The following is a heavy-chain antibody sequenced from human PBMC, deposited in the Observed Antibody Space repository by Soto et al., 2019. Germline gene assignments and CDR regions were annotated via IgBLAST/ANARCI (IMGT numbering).Heavy chain of an antibody. CDR3: ARYFPLCSGYQNLFYF. J-gene: IGHJ4*02. D-gene: IGHD3-3*01. V-gene: IGHV3-74*01. CDR1: GFTFSSSW. Sequence: PGGSLRLSCAASGFTFSSSWMHWVRQAPGKGLVWVSRVSGDGSSTNYADSVKGRFTISRDNSKNTLYLQMNSLRAEDTAVYYCARYFPLCSGYQNLFYFCGQGSLVPVSS. CDR2: VSGDGSST.